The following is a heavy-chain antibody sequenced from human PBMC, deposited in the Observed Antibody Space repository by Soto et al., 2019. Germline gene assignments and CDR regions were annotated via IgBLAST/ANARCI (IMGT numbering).Heavy chain of an antibody. D-gene: IGHD1-7*01. CDR1: GFAVSSNY. CDR3: ARSRTGTTYGGMDV. CDR2: IHSGGDT. V-gene: IGHV3-66*01. J-gene: IGHJ6*02. Sequence: EVQLVESGGDLVQPGGSLRLSCAASGFAVSSNYMTWVRQAPGKGLEWVSVIHSGGDTHYADSVRGRFTISRDNSXNTMYLQRNSLRAEATAVYYCARSRTGTTYGGMDVWGQGTTVTVSS.